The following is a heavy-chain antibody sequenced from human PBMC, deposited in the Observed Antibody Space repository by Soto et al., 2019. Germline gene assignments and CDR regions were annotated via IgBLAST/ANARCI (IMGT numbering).Heavy chain of an antibody. CDR1: GDSVSSNSAA. V-gene: IGHV6-1*01. CDR2: TYYRSKWYN. Sequence: KQSQTLSLTCAISGDSVSSNSAAWNWIRQSPSRGLEWLGRTYYRSKWYNDYAVSVKSRITINPDTSKNQFSLQLNSVTPEDTAVYYCARGWGIVVVAVTPAGKWFDLWGQGTLVTVSS. D-gene: IGHD2-15*01. CDR3: ARGWGIVVVAVTPAGKWFDL. J-gene: IGHJ5*02.